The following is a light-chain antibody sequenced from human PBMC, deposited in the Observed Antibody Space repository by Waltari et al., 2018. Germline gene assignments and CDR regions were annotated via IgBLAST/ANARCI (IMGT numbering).Light chain of an antibody. CDR2: EVT. CDR3: CSYAGGATWV. CDR1: SDAVGSSNF. Sequence: QSALTHPASVSGSAGQSITISCPGTSDAVGSSNFVSWYQQTPGNAPTLLISEVTKRPSGVSSRFSGSKSGITASLTISGLQTEDEADYYCCSYAGGATWVFGGGTKLTVL. J-gene: IGLJ3*02. V-gene: IGLV2-23*02.